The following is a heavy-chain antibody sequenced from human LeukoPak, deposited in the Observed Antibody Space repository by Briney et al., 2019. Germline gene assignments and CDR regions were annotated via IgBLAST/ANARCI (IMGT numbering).Heavy chain of an antibody. Sequence: SGPTLVNPTQTLTLTCTFSGFSLSTSRVGVGWIRQPPGKALEWLALIYWDDDKRYSPSLKSRLTITKDTSKNQVVLTMTNMDPVDTATYYCAHSLRIAVAGPPGVFDYWGQGTLVTVSS. CDR2: IYWDDDK. D-gene: IGHD6-19*01. J-gene: IGHJ4*02. CDR3: AHSLRIAVAGPPGVFDY. V-gene: IGHV2-5*02. CDR1: GFSLSTSRVG.